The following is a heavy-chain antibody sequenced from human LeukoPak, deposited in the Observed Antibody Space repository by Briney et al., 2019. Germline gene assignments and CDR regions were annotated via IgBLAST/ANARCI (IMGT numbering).Heavy chain of an antibody. D-gene: IGHD3-3*01. V-gene: IGHV3-48*03. Sequence: GGSLRLSCAASGFTFSSYEMNWVRQAPGKGLEWISHISSSGSRIYYADSVKGRFTISRDNAKNSLYLQMNGLRVEDTAVYYCARGNWIGAFDIWGQGTMATVSS. J-gene: IGHJ3*02. CDR2: ISSSGSRI. CDR1: GFTFSSYE. CDR3: ARGNWIGAFDI.